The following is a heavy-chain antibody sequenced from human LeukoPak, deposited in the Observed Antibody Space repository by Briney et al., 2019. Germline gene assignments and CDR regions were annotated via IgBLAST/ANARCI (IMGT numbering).Heavy chain of an antibody. CDR1: GGSISSSSYY. CDR3: AISGEMATTYDY. J-gene: IGHJ4*02. D-gene: IGHD5-24*01. CDR2: IYTSGST. Sequence: SETLSLTCTVSGGSISSSSYYWSWIRQPAGKGLEWIGRIYTSGSTNYNPSLKSRVTMSVDTSKNQFSLKLSSVTAADTAVYYCAISGEMATTYDYWGQGTLVTVSS. V-gene: IGHV4-61*02.